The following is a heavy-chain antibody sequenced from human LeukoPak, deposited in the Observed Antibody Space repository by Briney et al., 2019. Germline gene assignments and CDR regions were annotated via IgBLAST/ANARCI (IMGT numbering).Heavy chain of an antibody. CDR2: IWYDGSNK. Sequence: GRSLRLSCAASGFTFSSYGMHWVRQAPGKGLEWVAVIWYDGSNKYYADSVKGRFTISRDNSTNTLYLQMNSLRAEDTAVYYCAKAAGGGADAFDIWGQGTMVTVSS. CDR1: GFTFSSYG. CDR3: AKAAGGGADAFDI. D-gene: IGHD2-21*01. J-gene: IGHJ3*02. V-gene: IGHV3-33*06.